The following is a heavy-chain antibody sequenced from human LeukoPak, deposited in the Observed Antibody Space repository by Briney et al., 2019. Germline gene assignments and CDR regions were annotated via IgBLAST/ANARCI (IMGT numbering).Heavy chain of an antibody. J-gene: IGHJ5*02. CDR3: ARDSSNNWFDP. V-gene: IGHV1-18*01. D-gene: IGHD6-19*01. CDR1: GYTFTSYG. CDR2: ISAYNGST. Sequence: ASVKVSCKASGYTFTSYGISWVRQAPGEVLEWMGWISAYNGSTNYAQKLQGRVTMTTDTSTSTAYMELRSLRSDDTAVYYCARDSSNNWFDPWGQGTLVTVSS.